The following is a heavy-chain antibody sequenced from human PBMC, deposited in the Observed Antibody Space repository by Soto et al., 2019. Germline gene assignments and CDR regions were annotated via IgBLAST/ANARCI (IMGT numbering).Heavy chain of an antibody. CDR2: IYYSGST. V-gene: IGHV4-31*03. CDR1: GGSISSGGYY. J-gene: IGHJ4*02. CDR3: ARGHGSGSYRQYYFDY. D-gene: IGHD3-10*01. Sequence: PSETLSLTCTVSGGSISSGGYYWRWIRQHPGKGLEWIGYIYYSGSTYYNPSLKSRVTISVDTSKNQFSLKLSSVTAADTAVYYCARGHGSGSYRQYYFDYWGQGTLVTVSS.